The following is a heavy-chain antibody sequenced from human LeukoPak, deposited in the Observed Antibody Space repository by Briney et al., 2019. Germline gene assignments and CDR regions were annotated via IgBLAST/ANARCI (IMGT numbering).Heavy chain of an antibody. V-gene: IGHV3-33*08. Sequence: GGSLRLSCAASGFTFSSYAMHWVRQAPGKGLEWVAVIWYDGSNKYYADSVKGRFSISRDNSKNTLYLQMKSLRVEDTAVYYCARETTSTFDHWGQGTLVTVSS. CDR1: GFTFSSYA. CDR2: IWYDGSNK. J-gene: IGHJ4*02. CDR3: ARETTSTFDH. D-gene: IGHD1-1*01.